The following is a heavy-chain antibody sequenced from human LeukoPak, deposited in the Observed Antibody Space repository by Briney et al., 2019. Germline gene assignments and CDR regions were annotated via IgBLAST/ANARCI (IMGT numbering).Heavy chain of an antibody. J-gene: IGHJ4*02. CDR2: IYYSGST. Sequence: PSETLSLTCTVSGGSISSSSYYWGWIRQPPGKGLEWIGSIYYSGSTYYNPSLKRRVTISVDTSKNQFSLKLSSVTAADTAVYYCARVGLGWSGYTFDYWGQGTLVTVSS. V-gene: IGHV4-39*07. CDR3: ARVGLGWSGYTFDY. D-gene: IGHD3-3*01. CDR1: GGSISSSSYY.